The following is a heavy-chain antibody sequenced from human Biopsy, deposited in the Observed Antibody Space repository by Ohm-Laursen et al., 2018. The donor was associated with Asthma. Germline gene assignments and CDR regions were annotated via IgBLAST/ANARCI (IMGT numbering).Heavy chain of an antibody. V-gene: IGHV1-2*06. J-gene: IGHJ5*02. CDR1: AYTFIGYH. Sequence: SVKVSCKASAYTFIGYHLHWVRQAPGEGLEWMGRINPNGGATIYAQKFQGRVTVTRDTSISTAYMELSRLTSDDTAVYYCARVQKSPGDRWFDPWGQGTLVTVSS. CDR2: INPNGGAT. D-gene: IGHD7-27*01. CDR3: ARVQKSPGDRWFDP.